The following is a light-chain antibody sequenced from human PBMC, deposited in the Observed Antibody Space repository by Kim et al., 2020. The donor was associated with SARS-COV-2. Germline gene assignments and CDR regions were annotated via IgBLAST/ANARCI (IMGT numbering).Light chain of an antibody. CDR3: TSYTRSDTWV. CDR1: SSDVGAYNL. V-gene: IGLV2-14*03. Sequence: SFTTSCTGTSSDVGAYNLVSWYQQHPGKAPKFMIHDVSQRPSGVSNRFSGSKSGNTASLTISGLQAEDEADYYCTSYTRSDTWVFGGGTQLTVL. J-gene: IGLJ2*01. CDR2: DVS.